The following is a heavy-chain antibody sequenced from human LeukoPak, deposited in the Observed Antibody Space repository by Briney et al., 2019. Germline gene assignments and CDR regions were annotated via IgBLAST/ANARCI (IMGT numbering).Heavy chain of an antibody. CDR1: GLTFSSYA. CDR3: GRESYSWSWYGPDQ. V-gene: IGHV3-74*01. J-gene: IGHJ4*02. Sequence: GGSLRLSCAASGLTFSSYAMSWVRQAPGKGLVWDSRITSDGSDTVYADSVKGRFTISRDNAKNTLYLQMDSLRAEDTAVYYCGRESYSWSWYGPDQWGQGTLVTVSS. CDR2: ITSDGSDT. D-gene: IGHD1-26*01.